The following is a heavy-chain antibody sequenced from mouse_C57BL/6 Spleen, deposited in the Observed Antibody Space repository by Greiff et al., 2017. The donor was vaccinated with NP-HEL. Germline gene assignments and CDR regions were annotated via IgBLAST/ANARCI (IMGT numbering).Heavy chain of an antibody. V-gene: IGHV1-18*01. D-gene: IGHD4-1*01. CDR1: GYTFTDYN. J-gene: IGHJ3*01. CDR3: ARGLGRVWFAY. CDR2: INPNNGGT. Sequence: EVQLQQSGPELVKPGASVKIPCKASGYTFTDYNMDWVKQSHGKSLEWIGDINPNNGGTIYNQKFKGKATLTVDKSSSTAYMELRSLTSEDTTVYYCARGLGRVWFAYWGQGTLVTVSA.